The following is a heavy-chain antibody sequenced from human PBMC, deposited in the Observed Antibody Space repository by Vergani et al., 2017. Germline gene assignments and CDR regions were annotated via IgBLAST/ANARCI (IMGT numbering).Heavy chain of an antibody. CDR3: ARALSSIAARTGSPKDYYYYYGMDV. CDR1: GFTFSSYS. J-gene: IGHJ6*02. V-gene: IGHV3-21*01. D-gene: IGHD6-6*01. Sequence: EVQLVESGGGLVKPGGSLRLSCAASGFTFSSYSMNWVRQAPGKGLEWVSSISSSSSYIYYADSVKGRFTISRDNAKNSLYLQMNSLRAEDTAVYYCARALSSIAARTGSPKDYYYYYGMDVWGQGTTVTVSS. CDR2: ISSSSSYI.